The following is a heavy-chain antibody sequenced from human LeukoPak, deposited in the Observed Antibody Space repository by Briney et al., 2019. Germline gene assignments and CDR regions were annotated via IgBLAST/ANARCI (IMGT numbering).Heavy chain of an antibody. Sequence: GGSLRLSCAASGFTFSSYEMNWVRQAPGKGLEWVSYISSSGSTIYYADSVKGRFTISRDNAKNSLYLQMNSLRAEDTAVYYCARDFFGPIEMATKPRSGDVYYFDYWGQGTLVTVSS. CDR2: ISSSGSTI. V-gene: IGHV3-48*03. J-gene: IGHJ4*02. D-gene: IGHD5-24*01. CDR1: GFTFSSYE. CDR3: ARDFFGPIEMATKPRSGDVYYFDY.